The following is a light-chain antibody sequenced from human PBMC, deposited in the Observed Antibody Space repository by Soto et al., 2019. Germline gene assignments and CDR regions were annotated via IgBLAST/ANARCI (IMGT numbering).Light chain of an antibody. CDR2: DNS. Sequence: QSVLTQPPSVSGAPGQRVIISCTGSSSNIGAGYDLHWYQQLPGTAPKLIIYDNSNRPSGVPDRFSGSKSGTSASLAITGLQPADEDDDYCLSPDTSLNGYVFGTGTKLTVL. J-gene: IGLJ1*01. CDR1: SSNIGAGYD. V-gene: IGLV1-40*01. CDR3: LSPDTSLNGYV.